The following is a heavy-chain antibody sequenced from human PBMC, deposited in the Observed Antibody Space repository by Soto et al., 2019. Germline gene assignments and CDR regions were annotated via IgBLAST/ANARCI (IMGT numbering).Heavy chain of an antibody. CDR1: GFDFTKAW. D-gene: IGHD1-7*01. Sequence: EVQLVESGGGLVKPGGSLRLSCEVSGFDFTKAWLSWVRQAPGKGLEWVGRIQSKADGGTADYPSRVRDRVKISRDDSIKTLYLLLNSLKTEDTGTYYWATVRHNWNYGGGYFDYWGQGIRVTVST. V-gene: IGHV3-15*05. CDR2: IQSKADGGTA. CDR3: ATVRHNWNYGGGYFDY. J-gene: IGHJ4*02.